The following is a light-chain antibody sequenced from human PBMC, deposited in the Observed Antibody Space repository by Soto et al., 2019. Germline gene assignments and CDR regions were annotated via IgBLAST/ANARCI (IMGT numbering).Light chain of an antibody. CDR1: QSVSSDY. V-gene: IGKV3-20*01. CDR3: QQYGSSPIT. Sequence: EIVLTQSPGTLSLSPGERATLSCRASQSVSSDYLARYQQKPGQAPRLLIYGASSRAAGIPDRFSGSGSGTDFTLTISRLEPEDFAVYYCQQYGSSPITFGQGTRLEIK. CDR2: GAS. J-gene: IGKJ5*01.